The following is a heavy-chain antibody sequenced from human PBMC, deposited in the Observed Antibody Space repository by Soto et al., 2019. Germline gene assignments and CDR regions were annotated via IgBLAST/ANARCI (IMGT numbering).Heavy chain of an antibody. J-gene: IGHJ5*02. V-gene: IGHV3-73*01. CDR3: AREGRYDSSGYYYFP. CDR1: GFTFSGSA. Sequence: GGSLRLSCAASGFTFSGSAMHWVRQASGKGLEWVGRIRSKANSYATAYAASVKGRFTISRDDSKNTAYLQMNSLKTEDTAVYYCAREGRYDSSGYYYFPWGEGT. D-gene: IGHD3-22*01. CDR2: IRSKANSYAT.